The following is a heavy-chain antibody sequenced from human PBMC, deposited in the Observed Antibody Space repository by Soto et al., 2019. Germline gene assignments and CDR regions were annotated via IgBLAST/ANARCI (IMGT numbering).Heavy chain of an antibody. CDR3: ARGSLTQYSSYDY. V-gene: IGHV4-34*01. D-gene: IGHD6-6*01. Sequence: QVQLQQWGAGLLKPSETLSLTCAVYGGSFNGYYWSWIRQPPGKGLEWIGEINHSGSTNYNPSLKSRVTISVDTSKNQFSLKLSSVTAADTAVYYCARGSLTQYSSYDYWGQGTLVTVSS. J-gene: IGHJ4*02. CDR1: GGSFNGYY. CDR2: INHSGST.